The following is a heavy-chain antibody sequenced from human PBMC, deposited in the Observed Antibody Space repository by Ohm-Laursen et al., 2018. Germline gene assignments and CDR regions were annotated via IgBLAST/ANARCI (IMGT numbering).Heavy chain of an antibody. V-gene: IGHV3-23*01. CDR2: ISASSASR. Sequence: SLRLSCTASGFTFSSFVMSWVRQAPGKGLEWVSTISASSASRHYADSVKGRFTISRDNSKNTLYLQMNSLRAEDTAVYYCAKDATRGHGTYYFDYWGQGTLVTVSS. J-gene: IGHJ4*02. CDR1: GFTFSSFV. CDR3: AKDATRGHGTYYFDY. D-gene: IGHD1-26*01.